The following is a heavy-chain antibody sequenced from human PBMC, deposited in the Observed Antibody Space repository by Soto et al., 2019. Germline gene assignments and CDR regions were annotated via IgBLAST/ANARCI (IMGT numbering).Heavy chain of an antibody. Sequence: EVQLVESGGGLVKPGGSLRLSCAASGFTFSSYSMNWVRQAPGKGLEWVSSISSSSSYIYYADSVKGRFTISRDNAKNSLYLQMNSLRAEDTAVYYCARALAFGYSGYDFNWFDPWGQGTLVTVSS. J-gene: IGHJ5*02. CDR1: GFTFSSYS. D-gene: IGHD5-12*01. V-gene: IGHV3-21*01. CDR3: ARALAFGYSGYDFNWFDP. CDR2: ISSSSSYI.